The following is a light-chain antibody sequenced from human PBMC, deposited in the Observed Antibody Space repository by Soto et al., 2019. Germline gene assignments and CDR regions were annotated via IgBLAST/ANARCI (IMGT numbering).Light chain of an antibody. CDR3: QKYDNWPQK. CDR2: GAS. CDR1: QSVSSN. J-gene: IGKJ1*01. Sequence: EIVLTQSPGTLSLSPGERATLSCRASQSVSSNLAWYQQKPGQAPRLLIYGASTRATGIPARFSCTGSGTDFTLTVSSLQSEDFAVYYCQKYDNWPQKFGQGTKVDIK. V-gene: IGKV3-15*01.